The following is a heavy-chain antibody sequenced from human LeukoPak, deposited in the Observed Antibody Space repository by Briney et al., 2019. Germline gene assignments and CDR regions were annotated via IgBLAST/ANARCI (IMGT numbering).Heavy chain of an antibody. V-gene: IGHV3-7*01. CDR1: GFTFSAYS. D-gene: IGHD1-26*01. Sequence: PGGSLRLSCAASGFTFSAYSMSWVRQAPGKGLEWVANIKQDGSEKYYVGSVKGRFTISRVNAKNSLYLQMNSLRAEDTAVYYCARDPGPRVPPGSYSDYWGQGTLVTVSS. CDR2: IKQDGSEK. J-gene: IGHJ4*02. CDR3: ARDPGPRVPPGSYSDY.